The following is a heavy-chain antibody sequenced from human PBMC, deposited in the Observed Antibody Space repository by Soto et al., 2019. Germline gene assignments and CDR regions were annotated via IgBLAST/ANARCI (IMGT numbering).Heavy chain of an antibody. Sequence: SVKVSCKASGGTFRSYTISWVRQAPGQGLEWMGRIIPILGIANYAQKFQGRVTITADESTSTAYMELSSLRSEDTAVYYCARADSRYYYYGMDVWGQGTTVTVSS. CDR1: GGTFRSYT. V-gene: IGHV1-69*02. CDR2: IIPILGIA. CDR3: ARADSRYYYYGMDV. J-gene: IGHJ6*02. D-gene: IGHD3-22*01.